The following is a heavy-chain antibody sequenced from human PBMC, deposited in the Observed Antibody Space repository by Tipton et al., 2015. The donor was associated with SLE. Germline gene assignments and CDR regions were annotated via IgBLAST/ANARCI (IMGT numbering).Heavy chain of an antibody. Sequence: LRLSCTVSGGSISSSSYYWGWIRQPPGKGLEWIGSIYYSGSTYYNPSLKSRVTISVDTSKNQFSLKLSSVTAADTAVYFCARGTTLRFGHKVWGKGTTVTVSS. V-gene: IGHV4-39*07. CDR3: ARGTTLRFGHKV. CDR1: GGSISSSSYY. J-gene: IGHJ6*04. CDR2: IYYSGST. D-gene: IGHD3-3*01.